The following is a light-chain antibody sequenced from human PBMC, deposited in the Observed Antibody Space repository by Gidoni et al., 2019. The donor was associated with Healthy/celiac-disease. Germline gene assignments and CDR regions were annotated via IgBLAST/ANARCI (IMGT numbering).Light chain of an antibody. CDR1: ALPKQY. V-gene: IGLV3-25*02. CDR3: QSADSSGTSHVV. J-gene: IGLJ2*01. Sequence: SYELTQPPSVSVSPGQTARITCSGDALPKQYAYWYQRKPGQAPVLVIYKDSERPSGIPERFSGSSSGTTVTVTISGVQAEDEADYFCQSADSSGTSHVVFGGGTKLTV. CDR2: KDS.